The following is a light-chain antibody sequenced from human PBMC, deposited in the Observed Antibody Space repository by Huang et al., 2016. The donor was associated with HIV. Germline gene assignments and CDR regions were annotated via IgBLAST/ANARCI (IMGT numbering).Light chain of an antibody. CDR2: GAS. Sequence: EIVKTQSPATLSVSQGERATLSCRASQSVSSNLAWYQQKPGQAPRLLIYGASTRGTGIPARFSGSGSGTEFTLTISSLQSEDFAVYYCQQYNNWPQTFGQGTKVEIK. J-gene: IGKJ1*01. V-gene: IGKV3-15*01. CDR3: QQYNNWPQT. CDR1: QSVSSN.